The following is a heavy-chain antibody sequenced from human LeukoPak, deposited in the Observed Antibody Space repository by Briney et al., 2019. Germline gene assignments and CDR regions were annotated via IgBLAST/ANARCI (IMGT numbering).Heavy chain of an antibody. Sequence: GGSLRLSCAASGFTFDDYAMHWVRQAPGKGLEWVSGISWNSGSIGYADSVKGRFTISRDNAKNSLYLQMNSLGAEDTALYYCAKDIAAVAGLYNWFDPWGQGTLVTVSS. CDR2: ISWNSGSI. J-gene: IGHJ5*02. V-gene: IGHV3-9*01. D-gene: IGHD6-19*01. CDR1: GFTFDDYA. CDR3: AKDIAAVAGLYNWFDP.